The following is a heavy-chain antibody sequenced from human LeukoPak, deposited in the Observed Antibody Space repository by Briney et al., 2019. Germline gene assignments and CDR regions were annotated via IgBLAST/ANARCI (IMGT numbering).Heavy chain of an antibody. CDR1: GFTFHDYG. J-gene: IGHJ4*02. Sequence: GGSLRLSCVASGFTFHDYGIHWVRQAPGKGLEWVSGISWNSRSIGYADSVKGRFTFSRDNAKDSLYLQMNSLRVEDTAFYYCAKDSSSGYYRHLDYWGQGIQVTVSS. CDR2: ISWNSRSI. D-gene: IGHD3-22*01. CDR3: AKDSSSGYYRHLDY. V-gene: IGHV3-9*01.